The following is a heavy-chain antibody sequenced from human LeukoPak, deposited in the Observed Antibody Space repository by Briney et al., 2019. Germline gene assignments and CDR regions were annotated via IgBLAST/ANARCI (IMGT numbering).Heavy chain of an antibody. Sequence: GASVQVSCKSSGYTFTDYYIHWVRQAPGQGLEWMGWIDPNSGVTKYAQNFQGRVTMTRDMSISTVYMELISLRSDDTAVYHCARDEWSGWPRGLYYGMDVWGQGTTVTVSS. V-gene: IGHV1-2*02. CDR3: ARDEWSGWPRGLYYGMDV. CDR1: GYTFTDYY. D-gene: IGHD6-19*01. J-gene: IGHJ6*02. CDR2: IDPNSGVT.